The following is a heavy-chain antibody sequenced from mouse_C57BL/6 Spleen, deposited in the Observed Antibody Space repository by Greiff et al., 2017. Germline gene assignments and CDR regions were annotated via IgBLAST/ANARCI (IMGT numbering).Heavy chain of an antibody. CDR3: ASYDYDYFDY. D-gene: IGHD2-4*01. CDR2: IYPSDSET. J-gene: IGHJ2*01. V-gene: IGHV1-61*01. CDR1: GYTFTSYW. Sequence: QVQLQQPGAELVRPGSSVKLSCKASGYTFTSYWMDWVKQRPGQGLEWIGNIYPSDSETHYHQKFKDTATLTVDKSSSTAYMQHSSLTTEDSAVYYCASYDYDYFDYWGQGTTLTVSS.